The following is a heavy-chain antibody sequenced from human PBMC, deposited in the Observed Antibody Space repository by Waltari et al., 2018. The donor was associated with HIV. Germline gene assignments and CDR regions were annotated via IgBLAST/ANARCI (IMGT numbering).Heavy chain of an antibody. J-gene: IGHJ4*02. CDR3: ASLFIRASGTRFDF. V-gene: IGHV4-34*01. CDR1: GGSFSSSY. CDR2: INHGGSP. D-gene: IGHD3-10*01. Sequence: QLHLQQWGPGLLNTSQTLSLTCAVYGGSFSSSYWSWIRQSPGRGLEWLGGINHGGSPNYNPSLKSRISISIDTSKKQFFLKLESVTAADTALYYCASLFIRASGTRFDFWGQGTLVTVSS.